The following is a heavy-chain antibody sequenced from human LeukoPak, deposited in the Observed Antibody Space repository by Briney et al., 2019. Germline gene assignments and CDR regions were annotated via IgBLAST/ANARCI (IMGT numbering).Heavy chain of an antibody. D-gene: IGHD5-24*01. CDR3: ARVPWGDGYNYWFDP. CDR1: GYSISSGYY. Sequence: PSETLSLTCTVSGYSISSGYYWGWIRQPPGKGLEWIGRIYTSGSTNYNPSLKSRVTMSVDTSKNQFSLKLSSVTAADTAVYYCARVPWGDGYNYWFDPWGQGTLVTVSS. V-gene: IGHV4-38-2*02. J-gene: IGHJ5*02. CDR2: IYTSGST.